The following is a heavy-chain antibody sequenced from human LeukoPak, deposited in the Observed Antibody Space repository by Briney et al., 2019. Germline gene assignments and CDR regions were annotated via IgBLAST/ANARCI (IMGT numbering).Heavy chain of an antibody. V-gene: IGHV4-34*01. CDR3: ARSLGWLLPFDY. CDR1: GGSFSGYY. D-gene: IGHD3-3*01. Sequence: SETLSLTCAVYGGSFSGYYWSWIRQPPGKGLEWIGEINHSGSTNYNPSLKSRVTISVDTSKNQISLKLSSVTAADTAVYYCARSLGWLLPFDYWGQGTLVTVSS. J-gene: IGHJ4*02. CDR2: INHSGST.